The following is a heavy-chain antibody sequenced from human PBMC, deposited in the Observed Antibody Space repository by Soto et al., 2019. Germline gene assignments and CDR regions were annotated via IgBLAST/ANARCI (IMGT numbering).Heavy chain of an antibody. CDR3: ARLPPGYGGNSWFDL. J-gene: IGHJ5*02. CDR2: IYPGDSDT. CDR1: GYSFTSYW. Sequence: GESLKISCRAYGYSFTSYWIGWVRQMPGKGLEWMGIIYPGDSDTRYSPSFQGHVTISVDKSISTAYLQWSSLKASDTAMYYCARLPPGYGGNSWFDLWGLGSLVTVSS. V-gene: IGHV5-51*01. D-gene: IGHD2-21*02.